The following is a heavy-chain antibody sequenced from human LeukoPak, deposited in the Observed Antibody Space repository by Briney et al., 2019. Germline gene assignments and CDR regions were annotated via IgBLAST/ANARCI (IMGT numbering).Heavy chain of an antibody. D-gene: IGHD5-24*01. CDR3: ARRDGYNYYYFDY. CDR1: GGSFSGYY. J-gene: IGHJ4*02. Sequence: PSETLSLTCAVYGGSFSGYYWSWIRQPPGKGLEWIGEINHSGSTNYNPSLKSRVTISVDTSKNQFSLKLSSVTAADTAVYYCARRDGYNYYYFDYWGQGTLVTVSS. CDR2: INHSGST. V-gene: IGHV4-34*01.